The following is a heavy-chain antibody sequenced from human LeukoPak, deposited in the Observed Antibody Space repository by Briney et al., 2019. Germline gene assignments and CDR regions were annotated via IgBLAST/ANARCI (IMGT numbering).Heavy chain of an antibody. J-gene: IGHJ4*02. V-gene: IGHV4-38-2*01. CDR3: ARTPTVTTRAGGFDY. CDR1: GYSISSGYY. D-gene: IGHD4-17*01. CDR2: IYHSGST. Sequence: SETLSLTCAISGYSISSGYYWGWVRQPPGKGLEWIGSIYHSGSTYYNPSLKSRVTISVDTSKNQFSLKLSSVTAADTAVYYCARTPTVTTRAGGFDYWGQGTLVTVSS.